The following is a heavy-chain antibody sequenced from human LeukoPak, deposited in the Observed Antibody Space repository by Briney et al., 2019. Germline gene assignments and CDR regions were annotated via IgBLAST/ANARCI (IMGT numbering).Heavy chain of an antibody. D-gene: IGHD2-8*01. V-gene: IGHV3-48*03. CDR2: ISSSGSTI. J-gene: IGHJ4*02. Sequence: GGSLRLSCAASGFTFSSYEMNWVRQAPGKGLEWVSYISSSGSTIYYADSVKGRFTISRDNAKNSLYLQMNSLRAEDTAVYYCARDSGGYCTNGVCSTFDYWGQGTLVTGSS. CDR3: ARDSGGYCTNGVCSTFDY. CDR1: GFTFSSYE.